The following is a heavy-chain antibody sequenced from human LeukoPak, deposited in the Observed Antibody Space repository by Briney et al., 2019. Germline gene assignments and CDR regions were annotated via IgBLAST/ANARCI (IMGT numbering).Heavy chain of an antibody. V-gene: IGHV1-3*03. CDR2: INAGNGNT. CDR1: GYTFTSYA. D-gene: IGHD3-10*01. Sequence: ASVKVSCKASGYTFTSYAMHWVRQAPGQRLEWMGWINAGNGNTKYSQEFQGRVTITRDTSASTAYMELSSLRSEDMAVYYCARGDSIAMVRGVIISGYYFDYWGQGTLVTVSS. J-gene: IGHJ4*02. CDR3: ARGDSIAMVRGVIISGYYFDY.